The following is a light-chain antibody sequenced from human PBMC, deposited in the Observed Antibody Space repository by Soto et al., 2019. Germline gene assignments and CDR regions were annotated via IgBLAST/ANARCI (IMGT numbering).Light chain of an antibody. Sequence: QSVLTQPPSASGSPGQSVTISCTGTSSDVGGDNYVSWYQQHPGKAPKLMIYEVAKRPSGVPDRFSGSKSGNTASLTVSGLQAEDEADYYCISYAGTNNFVFGGGTKVTVL. CDR2: EVA. V-gene: IGLV2-8*01. CDR3: ISYAGTNNFV. CDR1: SSDVGGDNY. J-gene: IGLJ2*01.